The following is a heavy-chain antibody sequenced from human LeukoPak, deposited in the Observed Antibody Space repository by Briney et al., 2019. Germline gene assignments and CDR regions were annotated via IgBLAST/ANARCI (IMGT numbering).Heavy chain of an antibody. J-gene: IGHJ4*02. CDR2: INSDGSTT. D-gene: IGHD3-22*01. V-gene: IGHV3-74*01. CDR1: GFTFSTSW. Sequence: GGSLRLSCAASGFTFSTSWMHWVRQAPGKGLVWVSRINSDGSTTTYADSVKGRFAISRDNARNTVYLQMNSLRAEDTAVYYCARAMISGSDYWGQGTLVTVSS. CDR3: ARAMISGSDY.